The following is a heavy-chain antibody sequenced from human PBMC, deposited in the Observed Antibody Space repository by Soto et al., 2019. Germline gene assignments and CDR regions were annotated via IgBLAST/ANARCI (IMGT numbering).Heavy chain of an antibody. CDR3: AKGAWAFQYDSSGPGDYDY. V-gene: IGHV3-23*01. Sequence: EVQLLESGGGLVQPGGSLRLSCAASGFTFSNFGMSWVRQAPGKGLEWVSTVSASDGNTYYADSVKGRFTISRDNSKKTVYRQTNCLRVEDTAVYYCAKGAWAFQYDSSGPGDYDYWGQGTLVTVSS. CDR1: GFTFSNFG. J-gene: IGHJ4*02. D-gene: IGHD3-22*01. CDR2: VSASDGNT.